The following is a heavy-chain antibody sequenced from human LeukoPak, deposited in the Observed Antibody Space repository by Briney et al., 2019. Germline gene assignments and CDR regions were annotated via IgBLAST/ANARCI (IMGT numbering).Heavy chain of an antibody. CDR2: INPSGGST. J-gene: IGHJ5*02. CDR3: ARDLGITMVRGVNWFDP. D-gene: IGHD3-10*01. CDR1: GYTFTSYY. V-gene: IGHV1-46*01. Sequence: GASVKVSCKASGYTFTSYYMHWVRQAPGQGLEWMGIINPSGGSTSYAQKFQGRVTMTRDTSTSTVYMELSSLRSEDTAVYYCARDLGITMVRGVNWFDPWGQGTLVTVSS.